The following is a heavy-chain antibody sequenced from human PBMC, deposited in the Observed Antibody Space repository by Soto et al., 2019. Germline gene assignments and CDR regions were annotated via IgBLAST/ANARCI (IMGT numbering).Heavy chain of an antibody. D-gene: IGHD2-8*02. CDR3: ATRETRTGGPV. Sequence: QVQLQESGPGLVESSGTLSLTCAVYGGSITSGHWWTWVRQSPRKGLEWIGEIPLNGDINYSPSLERRVTVSTDMSRNHLSLRLTSVPAADTAVYYCATRETRTGGPVWGRGNMVNVS. V-gene: IGHV4-4*02. CDR2: IPLNGDI. CDR1: GGSITSGHW. J-gene: IGHJ3*01.